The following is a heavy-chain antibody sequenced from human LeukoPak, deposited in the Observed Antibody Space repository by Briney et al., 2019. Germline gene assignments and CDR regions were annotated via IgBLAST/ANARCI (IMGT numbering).Heavy chain of an antibody. CDR1: GFIFSTYW. V-gene: IGHV3-7*04. Sequence: GGSLRLSCAASGFIFSTYWMSWVRQAPGNGLEWVANIKQGGVDKYYVGSVSGRYTISRDDAKTSLYLQMNSLRPEDTAIYYCARGRAPDYWGQGTLVTVSS. CDR3: ARGRAPDY. CDR2: IKQGGVDK. D-gene: IGHD1-14*01. J-gene: IGHJ4*02.